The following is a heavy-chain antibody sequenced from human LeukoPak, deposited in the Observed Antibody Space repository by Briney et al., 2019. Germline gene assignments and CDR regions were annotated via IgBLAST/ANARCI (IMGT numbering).Heavy chain of an antibody. V-gene: IGHV1-2*02. CDR3: AKTRDIVVVPAANGAFDP. J-gene: IGHJ5*02. Sequence: ASVKVSCKASGYIFTGYYMHWVRQAPGQGLEWMGWINPNSGGTNYAQKFQGRVTMTRDTSISTAYMELSRLRSDDTAVYYCAKTRDIVVVPAANGAFDPWGQGTLVTVSS. D-gene: IGHD2-2*01. CDR2: INPNSGGT. CDR1: GYIFTGYY.